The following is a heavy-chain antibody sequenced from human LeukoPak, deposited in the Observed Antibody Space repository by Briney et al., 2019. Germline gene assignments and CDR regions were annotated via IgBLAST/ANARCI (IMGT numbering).Heavy chain of an antibody. CDR3: ARGGDSSRKYFYYMDV. D-gene: IGHD6-13*01. J-gene: IGHJ6*03. CDR1: GGTFSSYA. V-gene: IGHV1-69*01. Sequence: GSSVKVSCKASGGTFSSYAISWVRQAPGHGLEWMGGSIPLFGIASYAQKFQGRLTITADEYTTTAYMELSSLKSEDTAVYYCARGGDSSRKYFYYMDVWATGTTVTVSS. CDR2: SIPLFGIA.